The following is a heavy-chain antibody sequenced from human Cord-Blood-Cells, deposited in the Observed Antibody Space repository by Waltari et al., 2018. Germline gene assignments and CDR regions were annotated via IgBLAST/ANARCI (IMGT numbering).Heavy chain of an antibody. J-gene: IGHJ6*03. CDR2: IYTSGST. V-gene: IGHV4-4*07. CDR1: GGSISSYY. D-gene: IGHD2-2*01. Sequence: QVQLQESGPGLVKPSETLSLTCTVSGGSISSYYWSWIRQPAGTGLEWIGRIYTSGSTNYNPSLKSRVTMSVDTSKNQFSLKLSSVTAADTAVYYCAREGVVVPAANYYYYYMDVWGKGTTVTVSS. CDR3: AREGVVVPAANYYYYYMDV.